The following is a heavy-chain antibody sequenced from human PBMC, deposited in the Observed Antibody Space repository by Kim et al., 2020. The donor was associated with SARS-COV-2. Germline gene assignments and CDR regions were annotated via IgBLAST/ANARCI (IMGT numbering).Heavy chain of an antibody. V-gene: IGHV4-59*13. CDR3: AGLLTYNWFDP. CDR1: GGSISSYY. D-gene: IGHD2-15*01. J-gene: IGHJ5*02. CDR2: IYYSVST. Sequence: SETLSLTCTVSGGSISSYYWSWIRQPPGKGLEWIGYIYYSVSTNYNPSLKSRVTISVDTSKNQFSLKLSSVTAADTAVYYCAGLLTYNWFDPWGQGTWSPSPQ.